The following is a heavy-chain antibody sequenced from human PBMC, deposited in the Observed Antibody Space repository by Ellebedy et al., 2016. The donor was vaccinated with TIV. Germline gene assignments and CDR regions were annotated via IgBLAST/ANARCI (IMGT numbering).Heavy chain of an antibody. D-gene: IGHD1-1*01. Sequence: GESLKISXAASGFTFSSYSMSWVRQAPGKGLEWVAVISYDGSNKYYADSVKGRFTISRDNSKNTLYLQMNSLRAEDTAVYYCAKDNSEAFDYWGQGTLVTVSS. CDR3: AKDNSEAFDY. CDR2: ISYDGSNK. CDR1: GFTFSSYS. J-gene: IGHJ4*02. V-gene: IGHV3-30*18.